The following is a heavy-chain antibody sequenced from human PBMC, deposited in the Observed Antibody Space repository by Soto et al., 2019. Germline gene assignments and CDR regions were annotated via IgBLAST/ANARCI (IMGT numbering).Heavy chain of an antibody. CDR2: ISYDGSNK. CDR3: AKVLDRSGWDFDY. J-gene: IGHJ4*02. Sequence: QVQLVESGGGVVQPGRSLRLSCAASGFTFSSYGMHWVRQAPGKGLEWVAVISYDGSNKYYADSVKGRFTISRDNSKNTLYLQMNILRAEDTAVYYCAKVLDRSGWDFDYWGQGTLVTVS. D-gene: IGHD6-19*01. V-gene: IGHV3-30*18. CDR1: GFTFSSYG.